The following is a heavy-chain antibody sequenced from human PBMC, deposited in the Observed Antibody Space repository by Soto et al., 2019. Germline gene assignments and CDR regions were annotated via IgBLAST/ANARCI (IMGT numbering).Heavy chain of an antibody. D-gene: IGHD2-2*01. J-gene: IGHJ6*03. CDR3: ATALGYCSSTSCQSGYYYYYMDV. CDR1: GGSISSYY. V-gene: IGHV4-59*08. Sequence: SETLSLTCTVSGGSISSYYWSWIRQPPGKGLEWIGYIYYSGSTNYNPSLKSRVTISVDTSKNQFSLKLSSVTAADTAVYYCATALGYCSSTSCQSGYYYYYMDVWGKGTTVTVS. CDR2: IYYSGST.